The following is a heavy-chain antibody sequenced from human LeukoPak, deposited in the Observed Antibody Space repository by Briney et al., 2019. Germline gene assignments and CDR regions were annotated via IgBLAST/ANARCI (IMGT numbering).Heavy chain of an antibody. D-gene: IGHD3-16*01. CDR3: ARDYWGNDY. Sequence: SETLSLTCTVSGGSISSSSYYWGWIRQPPGKGLEWIGSIYYSGSTYYNPSLKSRVTISVDTSKNQFSLKLSSVTAADTAVYYCARDYWGNDYWGQGTLVTVSS. CDR1: GGSISSSSYY. J-gene: IGHJ4*02. V-gene: IGHV4-39*07. CDR2: IYYSGST.